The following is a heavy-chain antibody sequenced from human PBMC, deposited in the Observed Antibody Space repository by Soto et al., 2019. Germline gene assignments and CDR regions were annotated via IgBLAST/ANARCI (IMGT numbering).Heavy chain of an antibody. D-gene: IGHD2-2*01. CDR3: AKVVVVPAAKINWFDP. Sequence: GGSLRLSCAASGFTFSSYAMSWVRQAPGKGLEWVSAISGSGGSTYYADSVKGRVTISRDNSKNTLYLQMNSLRAEDTAVYYCAKVVVVPAAKINWFDPWGQGTLVTVSS. J-gene: IGHJ5*02. CDR1: GFTFSSYA. V-gene: IGHV3-23*01. CDR2: ISGSGGST.